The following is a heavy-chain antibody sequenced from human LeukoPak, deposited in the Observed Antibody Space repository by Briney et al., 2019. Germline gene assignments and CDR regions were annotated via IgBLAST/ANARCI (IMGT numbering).Heavy chain of an antibody. D-gene: IGHD3-10*01. J-gene: IGHJ5*02. V-gene: IGHV4-34*01. Sequence: SETLSLTCAVYGGSFSGYYWSWIRQPPGKGLEWIGEINHSGSTNYNPSLKSRVTISVDTSKNQFSLKLSSVTAADTAVYYCAASVWFGELIDSPWGQGTLVTVSS. CDR3: AASVWFGELIDSP. CDR2: INHSGST. CDR1: GGSFSGYY.